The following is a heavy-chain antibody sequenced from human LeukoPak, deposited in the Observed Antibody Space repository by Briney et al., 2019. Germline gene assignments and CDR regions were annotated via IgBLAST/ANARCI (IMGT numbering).Heavy chain of an antibody. Sequence: SETLSLTCTVSGGTISSYYWSWIRQPPGKGLEWIGYIYYSGSTNYNPSLKSRVTISVDTSKNQFSLKLSSVTAADTAVYYCARTESPSGSPFDYWGQGTLVTVSS. CDR1: GGTISSYY. D-gene: IGHD1-26*01. CDR3: ARTESPSGSPFDY. V-gene: IGHV4-59*01. CDR2: IYYSGST. J-gene: IGHJ4*02.